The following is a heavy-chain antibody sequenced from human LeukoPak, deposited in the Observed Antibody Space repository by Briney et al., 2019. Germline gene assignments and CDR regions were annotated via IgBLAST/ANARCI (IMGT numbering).Heavy chain of an antibody. CDR2: IYYSGST. D-gene: IGHD6-19*01. CDR1: GGSISSSSYY. Sequence: SETLSLTCTVSGGSISSSSYYWGWIRQPPGKGLEWIGSIYYSGSTYYNPSLKSRVTISVDTSKNQFSLKLSSVTAADTAVYYCARYSSGWSGHYWGQGTLVTVSS. V-gene: IGHV4-39*07. J-gene: IGHJ4*02. CDR3: ARYSSGWSGHY.